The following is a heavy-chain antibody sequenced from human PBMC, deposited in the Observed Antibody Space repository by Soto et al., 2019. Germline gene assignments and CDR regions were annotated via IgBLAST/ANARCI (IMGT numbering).Heavy chain of an antibody. D-gene: IGHD2-15*01. J-gene: IGHJ4*02. CDR1: GFTFRSYA. CDR2: IADSRDRT. V-gene: IGHV3-23*01. CDR3: AKGID. Sequence: EAQLLESGGGLVQPGGSLRLSCAASGFTFRSYAMSWVRQAPGKGLEWVSVIADSRDRTYYADSVKGRFTISRDNSKNTLYLQMHNLRAEDTATYYCAKGIDWGQGTRVTVSS.